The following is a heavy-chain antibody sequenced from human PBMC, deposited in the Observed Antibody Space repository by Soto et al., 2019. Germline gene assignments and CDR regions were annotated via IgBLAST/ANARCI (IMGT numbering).Heavy chain of an antibody. CDR1: GYTFTSYG. CDR2: ISAYNGNT. Sequence: QVQLVQSGAEVKKPGASVKVSCKASGYTFTSYGISWVRQAPGQGLEWMGWISAYNGNTNYAQKLQGRVTMTTDPSTSKAYMEVRGMRYADTAVYYSAIDLHNSSGDYGYWGQGTVVTVSS. V-gene: IGHV1-18*01. J-gene: IGHJ4*02. D-gene: IGHD6-19*01. CDR3: AIDLHNSSGDYGY.